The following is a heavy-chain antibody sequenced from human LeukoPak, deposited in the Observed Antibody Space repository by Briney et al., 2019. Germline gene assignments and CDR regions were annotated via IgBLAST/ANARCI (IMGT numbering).Heavy chain of an antibody. D-gene: IGHD3-9*01. J-gene: IGHJ4*02. Sequence: SETLSLTCAVYGGSFSGYYWSWIRQPPGKGLEWIGEINHSGSTNYNPSLKSRVTISVDTSKNQFSLKLSSVTAADTAVYYCARASRLGDKKGYFDYWGQGTLVTVSS. CDR1: GGSFSGYY. CDR2: INHSGST. V-gene: IGHV4-34*01. CDR3: ARASRLGDKKGYFDY.